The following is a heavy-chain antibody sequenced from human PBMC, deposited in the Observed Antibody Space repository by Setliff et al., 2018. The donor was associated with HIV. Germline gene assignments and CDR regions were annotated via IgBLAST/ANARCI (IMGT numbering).Heavy chain of an antibody. Sequence: NPSETLSLTCAVSGYSISSGFYWGWIRQPPGKGLEWIGSLYHSGSTYYNPSLRSRVTISVDTSKNQFSLKLSSVTAADTAVYYCARDAPTVYANGWFDPWGQGTLVTVSS. V-gene: IGHV4-38-2*02. CDR2: LYHSGST. CDR3: ARDAPTVYANGWFDP. D-gene: IGHD2-8*01. J-gene: IGHJ5*02. CDR1: GYSISSGFY.